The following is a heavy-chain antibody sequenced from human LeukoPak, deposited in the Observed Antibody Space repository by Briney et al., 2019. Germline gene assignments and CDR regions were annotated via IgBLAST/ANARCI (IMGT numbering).Heavy chain of an antibody. D-gene: IGHD1-1*01. V-gene: IGHV4-34*01. Sequence: SETLSLTCAVYGGAFSGYYWSWIRQPPGKGLESIGEINHSGSTNYTPSLKSRVNISVDTSKNQFSLKLSSVTAADTAVYYCARSAGTSSGAFDIWGQGTMVTVSS. CDR1: GGAFSGYY. CDR2: INHSGST. J-gene: IGHJ3*02. CDR3: ARSAGTSSGAFDI.